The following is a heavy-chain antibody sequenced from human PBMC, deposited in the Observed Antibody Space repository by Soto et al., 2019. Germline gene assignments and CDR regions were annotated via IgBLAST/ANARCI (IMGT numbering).Heavy chain of an antibody. D-gene: IGHD1-1*01. Sequence: SAKVSSKAPRFTFTNTALWWAQHDRGQRLEWIGWIVVGSGNTNYAQKFQERVTITRDMSTSTAYMELSSLRSEDTAVYYCAALDSDNHNWSPYGMDVWGQGTTVTVSS. CDR3: AALDSDNHNWSPYGMDV. CDR1: RFTFTNTA. J-gene: IGHJ6*02. V-gene: IGHV1-58*01. CDR2: IVVGSGNT.